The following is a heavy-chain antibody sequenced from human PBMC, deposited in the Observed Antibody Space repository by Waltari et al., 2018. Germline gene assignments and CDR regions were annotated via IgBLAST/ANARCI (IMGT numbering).Heavy chain of an antibody. V-gene: IGHV1-69*14. Sequence: QVQLVQSGAEVKKPGSAEKFSCQASGGTFRSYAISRMRQYSGQGLEWMGGIIPIFGTSNYAQKFHGIVMITANNSTRSAYMVLSGLGSEAAAVYCCASSQSSGIYFFSYAIDVWGKGTTVTVSS. CDR2: IIPIFGTS. J-gene: IGHJ6*04. D-gene: IGHD3-10*01. CDR1: GGTFRSYA. CDR3: ASSQSSGIYFFSYAIDV.